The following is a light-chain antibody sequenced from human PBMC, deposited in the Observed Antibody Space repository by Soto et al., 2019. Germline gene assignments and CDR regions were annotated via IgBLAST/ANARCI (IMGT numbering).Light chain of an antibody. V-gene: IGKV3-20*01. J-gene: IGKJ1*01. CDR3: QQYGSSPRT. CDR2: GAS. CDR1: QSVGSIY. Sequence: DMVLTQSPGTLSLSPGERATLSCRASQSVGSIYLAWYQQKPGQAPRLLIHGASNRASGIPDRFSGSGSGTDFTLTISRLEPEDFAVYYCQQYGSSPRTFGQGTKVDIK.